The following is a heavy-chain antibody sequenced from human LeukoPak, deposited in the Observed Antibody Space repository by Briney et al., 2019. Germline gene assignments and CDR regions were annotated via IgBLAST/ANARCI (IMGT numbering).Heavy chain of an antibody. CDR2: INPSGSST. CDR3: ARDFRAAAGTAGVNWFDP. CDR1: GYAFTRHY. V-gene: IGHV1-46*01. D-gene: IGHD6-13*01. J-gene: IGHJ5*02. Sequence: ASVKVSCKASGYAFTRHYMHWVRQAPGQGLEWMGLINPSGSSTIYAQKFQGRVTMTRDMSTSTVYMELSSLRSDDTAVYYCARDFRAAAGTAGVNWFDPWGQGTLVTVSS.